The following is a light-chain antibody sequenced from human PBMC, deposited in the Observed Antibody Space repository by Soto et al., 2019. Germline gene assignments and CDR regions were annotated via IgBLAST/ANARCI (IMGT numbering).Light chain of an antibody. Sequence: QSALTQPASVSASPGPSITISCTGTSSDVGGYNYVSWYQQHPGKAPKLMIYDVSNRPSGVSDRFSGSKSGNTASLTISGLQAEDEADYYCNSYTSSSTHGFGTGTKLTVL. J-gene: IGLJ1*01. CDR2: DVS. V-gene: IGLV2-14*01. CDR3: NSYTSSSTHG. CDR1: SSDVGGYNY.